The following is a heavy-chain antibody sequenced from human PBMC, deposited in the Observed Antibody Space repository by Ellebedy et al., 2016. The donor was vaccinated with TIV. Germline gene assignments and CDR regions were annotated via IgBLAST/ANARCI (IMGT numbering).Heavy chain of an antibody. CDR1: GYTFTSYG. Sequence: ASVKVSXKASGYTFTSYGISWVRQAPGQGLEWMGWMNPNSGNTGYAQKFQGRVTMTRNTSISTAYMELSSLRSEDTAVYYCARGSITNWFDPWGQGTLVTVSS. CDR2: MNPNSGNT. D-gene: IGHD1-20*01. J-gene: IGHJ5*02. V-gene: IGHV1-8*02. CDR3: ARGSITNWFDP.